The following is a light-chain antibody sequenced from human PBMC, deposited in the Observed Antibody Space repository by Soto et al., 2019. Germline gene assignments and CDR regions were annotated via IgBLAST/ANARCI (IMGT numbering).Light chain of an antibody. Sequence: HSVLTQPASVSGSPGQSITISCTGTSSDVGNYNYVSWYQQYPGRVPKLLIYMVSNRPSGVSNRFSGSKSGNTASLTISGLQAEDEADYYCCTDAGTYKAFGTGTKVNVL. V-gene: IGLV2-14*01. CDR3: CTDAGTYKA. CDR2: MVS. J-gene: IGLJ1*01. CDR1: SSDVGNYNY.